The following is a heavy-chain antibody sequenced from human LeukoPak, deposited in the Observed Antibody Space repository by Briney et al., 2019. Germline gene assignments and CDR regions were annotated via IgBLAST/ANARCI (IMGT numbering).Heavy chain of an antibody. V-gene: IGHV4-39*01. CDR1: GGSINTGSYS. Sequence: SETLSLTCFVSGGSINTGSYSWGWIRQPPGKALEWIGSIYSSGSAHYKPSLKTRISMSVDTSKNQFSLELSSVTAADTAVYYCARHDFYSASHPFDFWGQGTLVAVSS. CDR2: IYSSGSA. D-gene: IGHD1-26*01. J-gene: IGHJ4*02. CDR3: ARHDFYSASHPFDF.